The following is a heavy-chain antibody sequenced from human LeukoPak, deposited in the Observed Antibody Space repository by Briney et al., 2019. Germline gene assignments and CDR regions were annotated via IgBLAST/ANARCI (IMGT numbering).Heavy chain of an antibody. CDR2: ITDSGSGT. J-gene: IGHJ2*01. Sequence: PGGSLRLSCATSGVTFSSHGMSWVRQAPGKGLEWVSSITDSGSGTCYADSVKGRFTMSRDNSKNTLYLQMNSLRAEDTAVYYCAKNLLGSESFSWYFDLWRRGTLVTVSS. D-gene: IGHD1-26*01. CDR3: AKNLLGSESFSWYFDL. V-gene: IGHV3-23*01. CDR1: GVTFSSHG.